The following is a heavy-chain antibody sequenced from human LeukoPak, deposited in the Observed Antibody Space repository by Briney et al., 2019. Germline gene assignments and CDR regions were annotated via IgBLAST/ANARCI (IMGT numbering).Heavy chain of an antibody. D-gene: IGHD3-3*01. CDR3: ARERTKEYYDFWSGHSNWYFDL. Sequence: PSQTLSLTFTVSGGSISSGGYYWSWIRQPPGKGLEWIGYIYHSGSTYYNPSLKSRVTISVDRSKNQFSLKLSSVTAADTAVYYCARERTKEYYDFWSGHSNWYFDLWGRGTLVTVSS. CDR2: IYHSGST. V-gene: IGHV4-30-2*01. J-gene: IGHJ2*01. CDR1: GGSISSGGYY.